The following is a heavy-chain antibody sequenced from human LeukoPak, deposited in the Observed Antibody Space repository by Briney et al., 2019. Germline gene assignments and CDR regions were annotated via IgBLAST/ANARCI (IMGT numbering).Heavy chain of an antibody. CDR1: GGSISSYY. J-gene: IGHJ4*02. Sequence: PSETLSLTCTVSGGSISSYYWSWIRQPPGKGLEWIGYIYYSGSTNYNPSLKSRVTISVDTSKNQFSLKLSSVTAADTAVYYCARGGAMVPFDYWGQGTLVTVSS. CDR2: IYYSGST. D-gene: IGHD3-10*01. V-gene: IGHV4-59*01. CDR3: ARGGAMVPFDY.